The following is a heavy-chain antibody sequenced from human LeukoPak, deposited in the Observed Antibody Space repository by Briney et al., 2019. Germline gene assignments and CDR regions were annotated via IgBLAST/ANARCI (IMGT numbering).Heavy chain of an antibody. V-gene: IGHV3-20*01. CDR3: ARDLALGWFDP. J-gene: IGHJ5*02. D-gene: IGHD1-26*01. CDR2: INWNGGST. CDR1: GFTFDDYG. Sequence: GGSLRLSCAASGFTFDDYGMSWVRQAPGKGLEWVSGINWNGGSTGYADSVEGRFTISRDNAKNSLYLQMNSLRAEDTALYHCARDLALGWFDPWGQGTLVTVSS.